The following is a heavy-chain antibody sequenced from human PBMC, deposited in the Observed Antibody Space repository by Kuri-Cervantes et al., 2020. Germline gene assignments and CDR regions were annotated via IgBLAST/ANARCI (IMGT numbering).Heavy chain of an antibody. J-gene: IGHJ4*02. CDR1: GGSISSGGYY. CDR2: IYYSGST. V-gene: IGHV4-31*03. CDR3: AIRVDGTFDY. Sequence: SETLCLTCTVSGGSISSGGYYWSWIRQHPGKGLEWIGYIYYSGSTYYNPSLRSRVTISVDRFKNQFSLKLSSGTAADTAVYYCAIRVDGTFDYWGQGTMVTVSS. D-gene: IGHD6-19*01.